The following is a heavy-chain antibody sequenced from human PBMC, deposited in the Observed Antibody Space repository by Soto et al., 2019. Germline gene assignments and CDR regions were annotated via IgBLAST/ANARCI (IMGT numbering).Heavy chain of an antibody. CDR2: ISSSSSYI. V-gene: IGHV3-21*01. CDR1: GFTFSSYS. D-gene: IGHD5-12*01. CDR3: ARVEMATIRAYYFDY. J-gene: IGHJ4*02. Sequence: KPGGSLRLSCAASGFTFSSYSMNWVRQAPGKGLEWVSSISSSSSYIYYADSVKGRFTISRDNAKNSLYLQMNSLRAEDTAVYYCARVEMATIRAYYFDYWGQGTLVTVSS.